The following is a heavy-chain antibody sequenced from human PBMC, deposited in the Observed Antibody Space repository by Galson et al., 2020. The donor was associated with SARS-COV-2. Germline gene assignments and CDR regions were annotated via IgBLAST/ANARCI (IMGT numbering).Heavy chain of an antibody. CDR1: GFNLSPFG. CDR2: TSSDGRRN. D-gene: IGHD5-18*01. Sequence: GESLKISCEASGFNLSPFGMHWVRQAPGKGLEWVAFTSSDGRRNYYVDSVDGRFTISRDTSKNLLFLQMSGLRVADSGIYYCARDPRGYSADARPPNGLDVWGQGTTVTVSS. J-gene: IGHJ6*02. V-gene: IGHV3-30*03. CDR3: ARDPRGYSADARPPNGLDV.